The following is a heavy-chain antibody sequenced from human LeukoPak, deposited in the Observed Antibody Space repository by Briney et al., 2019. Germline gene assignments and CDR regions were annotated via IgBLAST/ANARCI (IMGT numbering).Heavy chain of an antibody. D-gene: IGHD2-21*02. Sequence: GGSLRLSCEASGFTFSAYGMHWVRQAPGKGLEWVAVISYDGSNKYYADSVKGRFTISRDNSKNTLYLQMNSLRAEDTAVYYCAKEDRMAYCGGDCYSSPYFDYWGQGTLVTVSS. CDR1: GFTFSAYG. V-gene: IGHV3-30*18. J-gene: IGHJ4*02. CDR2: ISYDGSNK. CDR3: AKEDRMAYCGGDCYSSPYFDY.